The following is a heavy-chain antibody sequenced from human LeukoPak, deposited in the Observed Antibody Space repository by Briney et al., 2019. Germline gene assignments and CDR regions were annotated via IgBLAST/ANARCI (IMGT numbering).Heavy chain of an antibody. CDR2: VNHSGSA. Sequence: SETLSLTCAVYGGSFSGYYWSWIRQPPGKGLEWIGEVNHSGSANSNPSLTSRVTISVDTYKNQFSLKLSSVTAADTAVYQCTRGGLPRENWFDPWGQGTLVTVSS. CDR1: GGSFSGYY. J-gene: IGHJ5*02. V-gene: IGHV4-34*01. CDR3: TRGGLPRENWFDP.